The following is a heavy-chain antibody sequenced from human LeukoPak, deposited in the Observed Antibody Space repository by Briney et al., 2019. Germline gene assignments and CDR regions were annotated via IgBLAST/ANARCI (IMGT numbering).Heavy chain of an antibody. J-gene: IGHJ4*02. CDR1: GFTFSNNN. D-gene: IGHD3-22*01. V-gene: IGHV3-48*02. CDR3: ARDSSMIH. Sequence: GGSLRLSCAASGFTFSNNNMNWVRQAPGKGLEWVSYISGSSSTIYYADSVKGRFTISRDNAKNSLYLQTNSLRDEDTAVYYCARDSSMIHWGQGTLVTVSS. CDR2: ISGSSSTI.